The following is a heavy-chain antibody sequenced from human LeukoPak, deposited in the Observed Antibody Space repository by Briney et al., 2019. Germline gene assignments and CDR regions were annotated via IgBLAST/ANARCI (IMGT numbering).Heavy chain of an antibody. J-gene: IGHJ4*02. D-gene: IGHD6-19*01. CDR3: AKCGGAVAVPPYYFDY. CDR2: ISGSGGGT. Sequence: GGSLRLSCAASGFTFSSYAMSWVRQAPGKGLEWVSAISGSGGGTYYADSVKGRFTISRDNSKNTLYLQMNSLRAEDTAVYYCAKCGGAVAVPPYYFDYWGQGTLVTVSS. V-gene: IGHV3-23*01. CDR1: GFTFSSYA.